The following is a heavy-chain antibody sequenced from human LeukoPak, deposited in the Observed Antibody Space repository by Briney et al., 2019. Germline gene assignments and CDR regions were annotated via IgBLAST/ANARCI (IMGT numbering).Heavy chain of an antibody. J-gene: IGHJ4*02. CDR1: GYXFSGYY. D-gene: IGHD6-19*01. V-gene: IGHV1-2*02. CDR3: ARESSSGWDY. CDR2: INPNSGGS. Sequence: ASVKVSCKASGYXFSGYYMHWVRQAPGQGLEWMGWINPNSGGSNFAQKFQGRVTMTRDTSIGTAYMELTSLRSDDTAVYYCARESSSGWDYWGQGTLVTVSS.